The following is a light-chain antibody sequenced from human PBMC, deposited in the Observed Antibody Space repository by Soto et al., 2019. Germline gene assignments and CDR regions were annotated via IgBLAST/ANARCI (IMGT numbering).Light chain of an antibody. Sequence: ETGLSQSPGTLSLSPGERATLSCRASQSVSSRYLAWYQQKPGQAPRLLIYGASSRATGIPDRFSGSGSGTDFTLTISSLQPEDFATYYCQQSSSTPPGTFGQGTKVAIK. CDR1: QSVSSRY. CDR2: GAS. J-gene: IGKJ1*01. V-gene: IGKV3-20*01. CDR3: QQSSSTPPGT.